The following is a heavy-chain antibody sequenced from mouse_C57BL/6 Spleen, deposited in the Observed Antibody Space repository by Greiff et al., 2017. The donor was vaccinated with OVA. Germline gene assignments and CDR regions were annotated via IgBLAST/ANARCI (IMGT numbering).Heavy chain of an antibody. CDR1: GFTFSSYT. V-gene: IGHV5-9*01. D-gene: IGHD4-1*01. CDR2: ISGGGGNT. CDR3: ARGDNWDIDFDY. Sequence: DVKLVESGGGLVKPGGSLKLSCAASGFTFSSYTMSWVRQTPEKRLEWVATISGGGGNTYYPDSVKGRFTISRDNAKNTLYLQMSSLRSEDTALYYCARGDNWDIDFDYWGQGTTLTVSS. J-gene: IGHJ2*01.